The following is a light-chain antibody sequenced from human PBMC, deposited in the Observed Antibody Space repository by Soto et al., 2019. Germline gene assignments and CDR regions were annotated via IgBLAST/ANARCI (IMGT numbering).Light chain of an antibody. CDR1: QSVSSSY. Sequence: VLTQSPVTLSLSPGERATLSCRASQSVSSSYLAWYQQEPGQAPRLLIYGASSRATGIPDRFSGGGSGTDFTLTISRLEAEDFAVYYCQQYGSAPRTFGQGTRL. J-gene: IGKJ5*01. CDR2: GAS. CDR3: QQYGSAPRT. V-gene: IGKV3-20*01.